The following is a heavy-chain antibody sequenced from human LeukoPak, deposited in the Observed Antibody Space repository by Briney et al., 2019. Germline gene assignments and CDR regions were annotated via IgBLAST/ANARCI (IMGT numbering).Heavy chain of an antibody. CDR2: IRYDGSNK. CDR3: ARDRVNYDYVWGSYRYPPGYTGWFDP. D-gene: IGHD3-16*02. J-gene: IGHJ5*02. CDR1: GFTFSSYG. V-gene: IGHV3-30*02. Sequence: PGGSLRLSCAASGFTFSSYGMHWVRQAPGKGLEWVAFIRYDGSNKYYADSVKGRFTISRDNAKNSLYLQMNSLRAEDTAVYYCARDRVNYDYVWGSYRYPPGYTGWFDPWGQGTLVTVSS.